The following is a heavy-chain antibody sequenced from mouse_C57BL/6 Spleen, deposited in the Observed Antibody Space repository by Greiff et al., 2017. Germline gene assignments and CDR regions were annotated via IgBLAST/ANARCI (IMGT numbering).Heavy chain of an antibody. Sequence: EVKLVESGGGLVKPGGSLKLSCAASGFTFSDYGMHWVRQAPEKGLEWVAYISSGSSTIYYADTVKGRFTISRDNAKNTLFLQMTSLRSEDTAMYYCAKGNYDYDYAMDYWGQGTSVTVSS. V-gene: IGHV5-17*01. J-gene: IGHJ4*01. CDR2: ISSGSSTI. D-gene: IGHD2-4*01. CDR1: GFTFSDYG. CDR3: AKGNYDYDYAMDY.